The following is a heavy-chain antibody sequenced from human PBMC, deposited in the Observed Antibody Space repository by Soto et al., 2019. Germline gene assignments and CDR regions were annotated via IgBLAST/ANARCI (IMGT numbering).Heavy chain of an antibody. J-gene: IGHJ4*02. D-gene: IGHD3-10*01. CDR1: GFTFDDYA. Sequence: EVQLVESGGGLVQPGRSLRLSCAASGFTFDDYAMHWVRQPPGKGLEWVSGISWNSGTIGYADSVKGRFTISRDNAKNSLYLQMNSLRAEDTALYYCAKDVNVLLWFGESRGFDYWGQGTLVTVSS. CDR2: ISWNSGTI. CDR3: AKDVNVLLWFGESRGFDY. V-gene: IGHV3-9*01.